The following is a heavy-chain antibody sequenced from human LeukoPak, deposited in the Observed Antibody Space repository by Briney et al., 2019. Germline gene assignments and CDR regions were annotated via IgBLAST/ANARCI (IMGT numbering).Heavy chain of an antibody. D-gene: IGHD3-22*01. J-gene: IGHJ3*02. CDR3: ARDNYYYDRGGAFGI. CDR1: GGSISSYY. V-gene: IGHV4-59*01. Sequence: SETLSLTCTVSGGSISSYYWSWIRQPPGKGLEWIGYIYYSGSTNYNPSLKSRVTISVDTSKNQSSLKLSSVTAADTAVYYCARDNYYYDRGGAFGIWGQGTMVTVSS. CDR2: IYYSGST.